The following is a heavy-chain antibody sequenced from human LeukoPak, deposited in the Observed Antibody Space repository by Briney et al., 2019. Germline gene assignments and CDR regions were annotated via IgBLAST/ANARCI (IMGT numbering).Heavy chain of an antibody. CDR2: IYYSGST. Sequence: SEALSLTCTVSGGSISSYYWSWIRQPPGKGLEWIGYIYYSGSTNYNPSLKSRVTISVDTSKNQFSLKLSSVTAADTAVYYCARQAVGYSYDYNWFDPWGQGTLVTVSS. J-gene: IGHJ5*02. D-gene: IGHD5-18*01. V-gene: IGHV4-59*08. CDR1: GGSISSYY. CDR3: ARQAVGYSYDYNWFDP.